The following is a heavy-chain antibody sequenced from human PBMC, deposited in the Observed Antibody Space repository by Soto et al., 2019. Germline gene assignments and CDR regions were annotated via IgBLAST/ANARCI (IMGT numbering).Heavy chain of an antibody. D-gene: IGHD3-22*01. CDR3: ARGSSYYYDSSGYP. CDR2: IIPIFGTA. V-gene: IGHV1-69*13. Sequence: SVKVSCKASGGTFSSYTISWVRQAPGQGLEWMGRIIPIFGTANYAQKFQGRVTITADESTSTAYMELSSLRSEDTAVYYCARGSSYYYDSSGYPWGQGTTVTVSS. J-gene: IGHJ6*02. CDR1: GGTFSSYT.